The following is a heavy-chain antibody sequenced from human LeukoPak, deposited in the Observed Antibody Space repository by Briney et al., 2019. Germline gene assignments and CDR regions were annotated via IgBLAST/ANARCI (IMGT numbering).Heavy chain of an antibody. J-gene: IGHJ3*02. V-gene: IGHV4-4*07. CDR2: IYTSGST. CDR1: GGSISSYY. D-gene: IGHD3-9*01. Sequence: PPETLSLTCTVSGGSISSYYWSWIRQPAGKGLECIGHIYTSGSTNYNPSLKSRVTISVDTSKNQFSLKLSSVTAADTAVYYCARHYDTSNAAFDIWGQGTMVTVSS. CDR3: ARHYDTSNAAFDI.